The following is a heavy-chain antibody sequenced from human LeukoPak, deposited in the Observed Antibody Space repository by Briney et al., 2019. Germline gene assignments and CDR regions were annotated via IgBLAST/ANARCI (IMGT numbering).Heavy chain of an antibody. D-gene: IGHD4-17*01. J-gene: IGHJ4*02. V-gene: IGHV3-30*04. CDR3: ARGWGGGTVTTFDY. CDR2: ISYDGSNK. Sequence: GRSLRLSCAASGFTFSSYAMHWVRQAPGKGLEWVAVISYDGSNKYYADSVKGRFTISRDNSKNTLYLQMNSLRAEDTAVYYCARGWGGGTVTTFDYWGQGTLVTVSS. CDR1: GFTFSSYA.